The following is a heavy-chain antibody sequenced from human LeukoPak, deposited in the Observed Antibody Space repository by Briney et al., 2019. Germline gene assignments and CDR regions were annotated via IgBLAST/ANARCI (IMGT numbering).Heavy chain of an antibody. CDR1: GGSISSYY. CDR2: IYYSGST. V-gene: IGHV4-59*01. D-gene: IGHD2-2*01. J-gene: IGHJ3*02. Sequence: SETLSLTCTVSGGSISSYYWSWIRQPPGKGLEWIGYIYYSGSTNYNPSLKSRVTISVDTSKNQFSLKLSSVTAADTAVYYCARVYCSSTSYFGNDAFDIWGQGTMVTVSS. CDR3: ARVYCSSTSYFGNDAFDI.